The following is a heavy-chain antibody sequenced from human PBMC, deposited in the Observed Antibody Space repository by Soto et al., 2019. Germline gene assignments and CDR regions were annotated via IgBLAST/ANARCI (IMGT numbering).Heavy chain of an antibody. J-gene: IGHJ4*02. Sequence: QLQLQESGPGLVKPSETLSLTCTVSGGSISSSSYYWGWIRQPPGKGLEWIGSIYYSGSTYYNPSLKSRVTFSVDTSKHQSSLRLSSVPAADTAVSYCARQPPVTLAYWGQGTLVTVSS. D-gene: IGHD4-17*01. CDR3: ARQPPVTLAY. V-gene: IGHV4-39*01. CDR2: IYYSGST. CDR1: GGSISSSSYY.